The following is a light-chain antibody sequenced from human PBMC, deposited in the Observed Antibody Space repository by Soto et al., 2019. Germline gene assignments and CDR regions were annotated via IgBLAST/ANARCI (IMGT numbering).Light chain of an antibody. CDR1: SSDVGGYNF. CDR2: EVT. V-gene: IGLV2-8*01. Sequence: QSALTQPPSASGSPGQSVAISCTGTSSDVGGYNFVSWYQQHPGKAPRLVIYEVTKRPSGIPDRFSGSKSGNTASLTVSGLQAEDEADYYCRSYAGNRHFYVFGTGTKVTVL. J-gene: IGLJ1*01. CDR3: RSYAGNRHFYV.